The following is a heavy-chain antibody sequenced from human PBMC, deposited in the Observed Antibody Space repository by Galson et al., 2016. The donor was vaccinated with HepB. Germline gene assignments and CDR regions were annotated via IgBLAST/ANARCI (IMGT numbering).Heavy chain of an antibody. D-gene: IGHD3-10*01. CDR1: GFSLSSSGVG. Sequence: PALVKPTQTLTLTCTFSGFSLSSSGVGVGWIRQPPGKALEWLALIYWDDDKRYSPSLRSRLTISKDTSKNQVALTMTNMDPVDTARYYCAVVRGIISPLDYWGQGTLVTVSS. V-gene: IGHV2-5*02. CDR3: AVVRGIISPLDY. J-gene: IGHJ4*02. CDR2: IYWDDDK.